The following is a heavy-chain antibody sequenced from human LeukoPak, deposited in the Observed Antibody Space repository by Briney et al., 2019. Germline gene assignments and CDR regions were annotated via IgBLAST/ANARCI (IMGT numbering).Heavy chain of an antibody. D-gene: IGHD3-10*01. CDR2: INWNGGST. Sequence: PGGSLRLSCAASGFTFDDYGMSWVRQVPGKGLEWVSGINWNGGSTGYADSVKGRFTISRDNAKNSLYLQMNSLRAEDTALYYCARGLEGSGSYYNGYFDHWGQGTLVTVSS. CDR1: GFTFDDYG. J-gene: IGHJ4*02. V-gene: IGHV3-20*04. CDR3: ARGLEGSGSYYNGYFDH.